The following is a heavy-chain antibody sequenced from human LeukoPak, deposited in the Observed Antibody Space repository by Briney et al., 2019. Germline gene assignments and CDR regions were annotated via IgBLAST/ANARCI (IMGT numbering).Heavy chain of an antibody. CDR1: GGSISSYY. D-gene: IGHD2-15*01. CDR3: ARSLLTHYYYYYYMDV. Sequence: SETLSLTCTVSGGSISSYYWSCIRQPPGKGLEWIGYIYYSGSTNYNPSLKSRVTISVDTSKNQFSLKLSSVTAADTAVYYCARSLLTHYYYYYYMDVWGKGTTVTVSS. V-gene: IGHV4-59*01. J-gene: IGHJ6*03. CDR2: IYYSGST.